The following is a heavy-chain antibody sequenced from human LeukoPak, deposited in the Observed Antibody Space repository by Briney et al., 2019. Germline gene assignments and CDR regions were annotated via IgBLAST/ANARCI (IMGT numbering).Heavy chain of an antibody. CDR2: ICYSGST. Sequence: SETLSLTCSVSGGSISSDCWSWIRQSPGKGLEWVGYICYSGSTYYNPSLKSRVTISVDTSKNQFSLKLIPLSAADTAVYYCASETETYYFDYWGQGTLVTVSS. J-gene: IGHJ4*02. D-gene: IGHD2-21*02. CDR3: ASETETYYFDY. V-gene: IGHV4-59*01. CDR1: GGSISSDC.